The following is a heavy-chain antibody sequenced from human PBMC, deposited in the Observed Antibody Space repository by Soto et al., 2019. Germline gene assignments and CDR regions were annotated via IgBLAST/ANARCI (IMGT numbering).Heavy chain of an antibody. CDR2: IYYSGST. D-gene: IGHD3-3*01. CDR1: GGSISSSSYY. CDR3: ASRGSGYYPYYYYGMDV. J-gene: IGHJ6*02. Sequence: QLLESGPGLVKPSETLSLTCTVSGGSISSSSYYWGWIRQPPGKGLEWIGSIYYSGSTYYNPSLKSRVTISVDTSKNQFSLKLSSVTAADTAVYYCASRGSGYYPYYYYGMDVWGQGTTVTVSS. V-gene: IGHV4-39*01.